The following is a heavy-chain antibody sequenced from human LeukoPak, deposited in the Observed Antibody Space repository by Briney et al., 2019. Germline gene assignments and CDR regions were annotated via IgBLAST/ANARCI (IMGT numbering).Heavy chain of an antibody. CDR3: ARGGSSPFRH. CDR2: IFYSGST. CDR1: GGSISSSNYY. V-gene: IGHV4-39*07. Sequence: SSETLSLTCTVSGGSISSSNYYWGWIRQPPGKGLEWIGNIFYSGSTHYNPSLKSRVTISVDTSKNQFSLKLSSVTAADTAVYYCARGGSSPFRHWGQGTLVTVSS. D-gene: IGHD6-13*01. J-gene: IGHJ4*02.